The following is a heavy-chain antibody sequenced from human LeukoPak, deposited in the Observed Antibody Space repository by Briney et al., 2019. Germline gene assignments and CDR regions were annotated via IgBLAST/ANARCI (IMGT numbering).Heavy chain of an antibody. CDR1: GFSVSNNY. Sequence: GGSLRLSCAASGFSVSNNYMSWVRQAPGKGLEWVSVIYSGGNTDYAVSVKGRFAISRDFPRNTVYLQMNSLRGEDTAVYYCASAQGYSYGLAHWGQGTLVTVSS. D-gene: IGHD5-18*01. CDR3: ASAQGYSYGLAH. CDR2: IYSGGNT. V-gene: IGHV3-53*01. J-gene: IGHJ4*02.